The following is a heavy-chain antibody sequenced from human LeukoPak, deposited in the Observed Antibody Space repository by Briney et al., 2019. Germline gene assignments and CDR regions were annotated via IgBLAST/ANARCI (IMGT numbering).Heavy chain of an antibody. CDR2: ISGSGGST. Sequence: GGSLRLSCAASGFTFSSYAMSWVRQAPGKGLERVSAISGSGGSTYYADSVKGRFTISRDNSKNTLYLQMNSLRAEDTAVYYCAKWGPYYDILTGPYYFDYWGQGTLVTVSS. CDR1: GFTFSSYA. V-gene: IGHV3-23*01. CDR3: AKWGPYYDILTGPYYFDY. D-gene: IGHD3-9*01. J-gene: IGHJ4*02.